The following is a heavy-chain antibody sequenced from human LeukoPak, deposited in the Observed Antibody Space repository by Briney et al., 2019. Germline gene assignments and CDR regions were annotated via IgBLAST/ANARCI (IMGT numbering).Heavy chain of an antibody. CDR2: IGPHSTFT. CDR3: VREGEGPLSKDFDY. V-gene: IGHV1-2*02. CDR1: GFTFTDHY. J-gene: IGHJ4*02. Sequence: ASMKVSCKSSGFTFTDHYIHWVRQGPGQGLEWMGYIGPHSTFTSSPQEFQGRVTMTRDASMSTTYMELTRLTSDDTAVYYCVREGEGPLSKDFDYWGQGTLVTVSS. D-gene: IGHD2/OR15-2a*01.